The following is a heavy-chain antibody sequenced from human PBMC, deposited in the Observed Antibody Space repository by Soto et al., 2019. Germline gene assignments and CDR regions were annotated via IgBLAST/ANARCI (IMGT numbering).Heavy chain of an antibody. CDR1: GGSISSSSYY. Sequence: SQTLSLTCTVSGGSISSSSYYWGWIRQPPGKGLEWIGSIYYSGSTYYNPSLKSRVTISVDTSKNQFSLKLSSVTAADTAVYYCARGHVDYIWGSYRYPPPFEYWGQGTLVTVSS. V-gene: IGHV4-39*01. J-gene: IGHJ4*02. CDR3: ARGHVDYIWGSYRYPPPFEY. D-gene: IGHD3-16*02. CDR2: IYYSGST.